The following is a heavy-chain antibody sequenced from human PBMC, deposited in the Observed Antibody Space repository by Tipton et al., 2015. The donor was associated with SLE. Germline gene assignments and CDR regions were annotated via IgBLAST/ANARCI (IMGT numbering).Heavy chain of an antibody. D-gene: IGHD6-19*01. J-gene: IGHJ4*02. V-gene: IGHV3-53*01. CDR3: ARDGVAVPGPYFEY. CDR1: GFTVSSNY. Sequence: SLRLSCAASGFTVSSNYMSWVRQAPGKGLEWVSAISSSGGYTYFADSLKGRFTISRDNSKNTLYLQMNSLRAEDTAVYYCARDGVAVPGPYFEYWGQGTLVTVSS. CDR2: ISSSGGYT.